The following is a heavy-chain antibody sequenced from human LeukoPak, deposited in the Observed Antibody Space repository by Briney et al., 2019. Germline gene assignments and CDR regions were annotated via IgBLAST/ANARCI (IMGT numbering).Heavy chain of an antibody. D-gene: IGHD3-10*01. Sequence: GSLRLSCAASGFTFSSYAMSWVRQAPGKGLEWVSGISGSGGSTDYADSVKGRFTISRDNSKNTLYLQMNSLRAEDTAVYYCAKGAMVRGVIKDVFGYWGQGTLVTVSS. J-gene: IGHJ4*02. CDR2: ISGSGGST. CDR1: GFTFSSYA. CDR3: AKGAMVRGVIKDVFGY. V-gene: IGHV3-23*01.